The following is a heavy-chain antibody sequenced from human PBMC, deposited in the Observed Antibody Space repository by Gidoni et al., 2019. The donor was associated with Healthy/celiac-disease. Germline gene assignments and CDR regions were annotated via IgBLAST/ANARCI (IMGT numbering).Heavy chain of an antibody. CDR3: ARETWILVGVQYYYYGMDV. CDR1: GGSISSYY. V-gene: IGHV4-4*07. Sequence: QVQLQESGPGLVKPSETLSLTCTVSGGSISSYYWSWIRQPAGKGLEWIGRIYTSGSTNYNPSLKSRVTMSVDTSKNQFSLKLSSVTAADTAVYYCARETWILVGVQYYYYGMDVWGQGTTVTVSS. D-gene: IGHD2-2*03. CDR2: IYTSGST. J-gene: IGHJ6*02.